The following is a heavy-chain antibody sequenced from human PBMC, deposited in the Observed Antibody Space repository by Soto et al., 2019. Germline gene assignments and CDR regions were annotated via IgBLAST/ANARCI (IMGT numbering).Heavy chain of an antibody. Sequence: ASVKVSCKASGYTFTSYYMHWVRQAPGQGLEWMGITNPSGGSTSYAQKFQGRVTMTRDTSTSTVYMELSSLRSEDTAVYYCARDVRGVYYYDSSGYPYDAFDIWGQGTMVTVSS. V-gene: IGHV1-46*01. CDR1: GYTFTSYY. D-gene: IGHD3-22*01. J-gene: IGHJ3*02. CDR2: TNPSGGST. CDR3: ARDVRGVYYYDSSGYPYDAFDI.